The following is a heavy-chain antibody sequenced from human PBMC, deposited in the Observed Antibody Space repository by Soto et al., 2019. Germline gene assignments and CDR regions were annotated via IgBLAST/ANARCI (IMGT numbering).Heavy chain of an antibody. Sequence: GESLKISCKGSGYSFTSYWIGWVRQMPGKGLEWMGIIYPGDSDTRYSPSFQGQVTISADKSISTAYLQWSSLKASDTAMYYCARHRTYYDILASYDYWGQGTLVTVSS. J-gene: IGHJ4*02. CDR2: IYPGDSDT. CDR1: GYSFTSYW. V-gene: IGHV5-51*01. CDR3: ARHRTYYDILASYDY. D-gene: IGHD3-9*01.